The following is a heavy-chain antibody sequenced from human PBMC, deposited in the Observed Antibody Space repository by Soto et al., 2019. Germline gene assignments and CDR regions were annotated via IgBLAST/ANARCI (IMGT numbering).Heavy chain of an antibody. V-gene: IGHV4-39*01. D-gene: IGHD3-22*01. CDR1: GGSISSSSYY. CDR2: IYYSGST. CDR3: ARQNGLLSYYYDSSGYYAHDY. Sequence: SETLSLTCTVSGGSISSSSYYWGWTRQPPGKGLEWIGSIYYSGSTYYNPSLKSRVTISVDTSKNQFSLKLSSVTAADTAVYYCARQNGLLSYYYDSSGYYAHDYWGQGTLVTVSS. J-gene: IGHJ4*02.